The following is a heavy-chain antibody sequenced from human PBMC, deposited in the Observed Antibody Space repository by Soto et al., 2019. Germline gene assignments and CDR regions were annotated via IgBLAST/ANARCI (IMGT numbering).Heavy chain of an antibody. Sequence: QVQLQQWGAGLLKPSETLSLTCAVYGESFSGSYWTWIRQHPVQGLEWIGEINHSGRTNYNPSLKSRVTMSVDTSKNQFSLNLTSVTAADAAIYYCARGRLFVAARPRGYFFDYWGQGDLVTVSS. D-gene: IGHD6-6*01. CDR1: GESFSGSY. CDR2: INHSGRT. V-gene: IGHV4-34*02. J-gene: IGHJ4*02. CDR3: ARGRLFVAARPRGYFFDY.